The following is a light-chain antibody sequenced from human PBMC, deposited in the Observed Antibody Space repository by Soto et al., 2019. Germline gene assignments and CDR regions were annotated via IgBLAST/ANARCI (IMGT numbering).Light chain of an antibody. Sequence: QSVLTQPASVSGSPGQSITISCTGTSSDVGSYNYVSWYQQHPGKAPKLMIYEVSDRPSGISSRFSGSKSGNTASLTISGLQTEDEADYYCSSYTSSSTLFGTGTK. V-gene: IGLV2-14*01. CDR2: EVS. J-gene: IGLJ1*01. CDR3: SSYTSSSTL. CDR1: SSDVGSYNY.